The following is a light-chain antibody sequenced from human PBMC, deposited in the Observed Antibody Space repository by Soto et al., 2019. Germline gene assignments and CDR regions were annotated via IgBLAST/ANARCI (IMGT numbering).Light chain of an antibody. V-gene: IGLV2-11*01. CDR3: CSYAGSYTLYV. CDR1: SSDVGSYNY. CDR2: DVS. Sequence: SVLTQPRSVSGSPGQSVTISCTGTSSDVGSYNYVSWYQQHPGKAPKLMIYDVSKRPSGVPDRFSGSKSGNTASLTISGLQAEDGADYYCCSYAGSYTLYVFGTGTKVTVL. J-gene: IGLJ1*01.